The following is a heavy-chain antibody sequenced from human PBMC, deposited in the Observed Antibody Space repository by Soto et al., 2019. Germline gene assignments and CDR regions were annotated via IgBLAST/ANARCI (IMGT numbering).Heavy chain of an antibody. Sequence: GGSLILSCGASGVTFSSSWMDWVRQAPGKGLEWVANINQDGSEKHYIDSVKGRFTISRDNARSSLYLQMTSLTAEDSALYYCSPALNFWGQGTLVTVSS. CDR2: INQDGSEK. D-gene: IGHD2-2*01. CDR3: SPALNF. CDR1: GVTFSSSW. J-gene: IGHJ4*02. V-gene: IGHV3-7*01.